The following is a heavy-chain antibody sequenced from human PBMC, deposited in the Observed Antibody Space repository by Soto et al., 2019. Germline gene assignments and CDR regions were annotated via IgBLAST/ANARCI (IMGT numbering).Heavy chain of an antibody. CDR2: TYFRSKWYN. Sequence: SQTLSLTCAISGDSVSSKTAAWNWIRQSPSRGLEWLGRTYFRSKWYNDYAVSVKSRITINPDTSKNQFSLQLNSVTPEDTAVYYCARVHANNYGSSWFDPWGQGSLVTVSS. CDR3: ARVHANNYGSSWFDP. V-gene: IGHV6-1*01. J-gene: IGHJ5*02. CDR1: GDSVSSKTAA. D-gene: IGHD4-17*01.